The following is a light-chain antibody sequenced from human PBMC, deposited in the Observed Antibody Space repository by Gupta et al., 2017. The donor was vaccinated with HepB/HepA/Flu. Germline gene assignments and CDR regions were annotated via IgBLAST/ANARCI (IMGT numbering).Light chain of an antibody. J-gene: IGKJ4*01. CDR3: QQHCSSPIT. V-gene: IGKV3-20*01. CDR2: GAS. Sequence: EIVLTQSPGTLSLSPGERATLSCRASQSVSSSYLGWYQQRPGQAPRLLIYGASNRATGIPDRFSGSGSGTDFTLTISSLEPEDFAVYYCQQHCSSPITFGGGTKLDIK. CDR1: QSVSSSY.